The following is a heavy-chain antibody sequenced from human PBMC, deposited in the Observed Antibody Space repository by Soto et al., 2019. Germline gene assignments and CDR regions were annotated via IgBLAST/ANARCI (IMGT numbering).Heavy chain of an antibody. CDR3: ARHTPAISISDH. CDR2: IYYSGST. J-gene: IGHJ4*02. CDR1: GCSISSRIYY. Sequence: SETLALTCTVSGCSISSRIYYWGWVRQPPGKGLEWIGSIYYSGSTYYNPSLKSRVTISVDTSKNQCSLKLSSVTAADTAVYYCARHTPAISISDHWGQGTQVTVSS. D-gene: IGHD2-15*01. V-gene: IGHV4-39*01.